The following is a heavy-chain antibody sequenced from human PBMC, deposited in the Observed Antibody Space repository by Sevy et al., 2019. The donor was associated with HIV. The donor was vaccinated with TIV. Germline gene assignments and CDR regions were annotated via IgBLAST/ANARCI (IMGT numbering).Heavy chain of an antibody. V-gene: IGHV1-8*01. D-gene: IGHD2-2*01. CDR3: ASAGSSDDAFDI. J-gene: IGHJ3*02. CDR2: MNPNSGNT. Sequence: ASVKVSGKASGYTFTSYDINWVRQATGQGLEWMGWMNPNSGNTGYAQKFQGRVTMTRNTSISTAYMELSSLRSEDTAGYYGASAGSSDDAFDIWGQGTMVTVSS. CDR1: GYTFTSYD.